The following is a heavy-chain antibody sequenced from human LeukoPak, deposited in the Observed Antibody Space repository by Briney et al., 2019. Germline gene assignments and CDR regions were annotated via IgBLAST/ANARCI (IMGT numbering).Heavy chain of an antibody. J-gene: IGHJ4*02. D-gene: IGHD5-12*01. Sequence: GGSLRLSCAASGFTVSSYWMSCVREAPGEGLEWVANIKQDGSEKYYVDSVRGRFTISRDNAKNSLYLQMNSLRAEDTAVYYCARRGSGYVRPFDYWGQGTLVTVSS. V-gene: IGHV3-7*01. CDR3: ARRGSGYVRPFDY. CDR1: GFTVSSYW. CDR2: IKQDGSEK.